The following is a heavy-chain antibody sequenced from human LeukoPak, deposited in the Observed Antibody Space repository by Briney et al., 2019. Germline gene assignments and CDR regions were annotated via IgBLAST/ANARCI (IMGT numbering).Heavy chain of an antibody. D-gene: IGHD3-16*01. CDR2: ITWNSDNI. CDR1: GFTFDDYA. V-gene: IGHV3-9*01. J-gene: IGHJ5*02. CDR3: ARGLSLWFDP. Sequence: GGSLRLSCAASGFTFDDYAMHWVRQAPGKGLEWVSGITWNSDNIEYADSVKGRFTISRDNSKNTLYLQMNSLRAEDTAVYYCARGLSLWFDPWGQGTLVTVSS.